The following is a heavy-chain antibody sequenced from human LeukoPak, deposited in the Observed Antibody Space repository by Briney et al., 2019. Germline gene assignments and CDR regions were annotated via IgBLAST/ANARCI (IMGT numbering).Heavy chain of an antibody. CDR2: SSGSGAGT. D-gene: IGHD2-8*01. CDR3: AKMVREFYTISYYFDY. Sequence: GRSLRLSCAVSGFTFSSYAMNWVRQAPGKGLEWVSGSSGSGAGTYYADSVKGRFTISRDNSKNTLYLQMNSLRAEDTAVYYCAKMVREFYTISYYFDYWGQGTLVTVSS. J-gene: IGHJ4*02. CDR1: GFTFSSYA. V-gene: IGHV3-23*01.